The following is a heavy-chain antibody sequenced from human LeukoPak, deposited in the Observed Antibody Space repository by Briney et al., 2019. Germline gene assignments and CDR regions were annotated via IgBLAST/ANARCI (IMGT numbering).Heavy chain of an antibody. D-gene: IGHD6-13*01. CDR1: GLTFSYAW. CDR2: IKPKTDGGTT. V-gene: IGHV3-15*01. J-gene: IGHJ4*02. CDR3: TTGGYSTFDD. Sequence: GGSLRLSCAASGLTFSYAWMTWVRQAPGKGLEWVGRIKPKTDGGTTDYAAPVKGRFTISRDDSKNTLYLQMNSLKTEDTAVYFCTTGGYSTFDDWGQGTLVTVSS.